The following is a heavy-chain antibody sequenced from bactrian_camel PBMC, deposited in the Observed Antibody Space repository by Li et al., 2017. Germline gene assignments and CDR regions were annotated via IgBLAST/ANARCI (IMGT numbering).Heavy chain of an antibody. CDR3: AAGEWVAAPDRESEYNY. J-gene: IGHJ4*01. Sequence: HVQLVESGGGSVQAGGSLRLSCTASLSSTFMGWFRQAPGKEREGVAAMDARGRGTYLADSVKGRFTISRDNDGSTVYLQMNTLKPEDTAVYYCAAGEWVAAPDRESEYNYWGQGTQVTVS. CDR2: MDARGRGT. CDR1: LSSTF. V-gene: IGHV3-3*01. D-gene: IGHD7*01.